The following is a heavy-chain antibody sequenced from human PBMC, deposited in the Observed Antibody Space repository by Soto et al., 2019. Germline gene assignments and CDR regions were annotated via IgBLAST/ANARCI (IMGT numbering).Heavy chain of an antibody. Sequence: QVQLQESGPRLVKPSETLTLTCTVSGDSISGFHWHWIRQPPGKGLQWIGYIYSSGSTMYNPSLKSRGTMSVDTSQNQFSLKLNSVTAADTAVYYCARDLGGYYWFDPWGQGTLVTVSS. D-gene: IGHD5-12*01. CDR1: GDSISGFH. CDR2: IYSSGST. CDR3: ARDLGGYYWFDP. J-gene: IGHJ5*02. V-gene: IGHV4-59*01.